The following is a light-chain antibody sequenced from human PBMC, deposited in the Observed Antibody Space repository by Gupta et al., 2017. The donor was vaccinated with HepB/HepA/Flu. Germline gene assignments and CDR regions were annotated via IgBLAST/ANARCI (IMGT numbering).Light chain of an antibody. CDR1: RSNVGAGYD. Sequence: QSVLTQPPSVSGAPGQRVTFSCTGSRSNVGAGYDVHWFQQLPGAAPKLLIYGNTNRPAGVADRFSASKSGTSASLAITGLQAEDEADYYCQSYDSSLSGSLFGTGTKVTVL. CDR2: GNT. V-gene: IGLV1-40*01. J-gene: IGLJ1*01. CDR3: QSYDSSLSGSL.